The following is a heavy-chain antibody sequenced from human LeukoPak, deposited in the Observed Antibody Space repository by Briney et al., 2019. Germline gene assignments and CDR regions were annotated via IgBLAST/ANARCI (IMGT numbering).Heavy chain of an antibody. D-gene: IGHD6-13*01. Sequence: GGSLRLSCAASGFTFSSYAMSWVRQAPGKGLEWVSAISGNGGSTYYADSVKGRFTISRDNSKNTLYLQMDSLRAEDTAVYYCAKVNRIAAAGSLDYWGQGTLVTVSS. V-gene: IGHV3-23*01. J-gene: IGHJ4*02. CDR2: ISGNGGST. CDR3: AKVNRIAAAGSLDY. CDR1: GFTFSSYA.